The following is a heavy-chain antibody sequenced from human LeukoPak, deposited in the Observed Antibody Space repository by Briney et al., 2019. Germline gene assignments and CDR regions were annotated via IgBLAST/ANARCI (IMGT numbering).Heavy chain of an antibody. J-gene: IGHJ4*02. V-gene: IGHV1-8*01. CDR1: VYTFTSYD. CDR3: AMLKVGATTMDY. Sequence: ASVKVSCKASVYTFTSYDINWVRQATGQGLEWMGWMNPNSGNTGYAQKFQGRVTMTRNTSISTPYIELSSLRSEDTAVYYCAMLKVGATTMDYWREGTLVTVSS. CDR2: MNPNSGNT. D-gene: IGHD1-26*01.